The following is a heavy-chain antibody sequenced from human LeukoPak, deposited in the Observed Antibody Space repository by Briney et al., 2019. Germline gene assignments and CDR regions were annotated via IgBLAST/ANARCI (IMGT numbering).Heavy chain of an antibody. D-gene: IGHD2-15*01. J-gene: IGHJ4*02. CDR3: ARENCSGGSCYNHLGY. Sequence: SVKVSCKASGGTFSSYAISWVRQAPGQGLEWMGGIIPISGTANYAQKFQGRVTITADESTSTAYMQLSSLRSEDTAVYYCARENCSGGSCYNHLGYWGQGTLVTVSS. V-gene: IGHV1-69*01. CDR2: IIPISGTA. CDR1: GGTFSSYA.